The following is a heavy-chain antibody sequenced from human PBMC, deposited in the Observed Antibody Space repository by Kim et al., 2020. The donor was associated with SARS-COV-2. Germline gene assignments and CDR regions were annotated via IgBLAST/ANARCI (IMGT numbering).Heavy chain of an antibody. Sequence: DGWDTLYRESVTDRFTDSRDNAKNSLYLQMNSLRDDDTAVYYCVHGTFVSYWGQGALVTVSS. V-gene: IGHV3-74*03. D-gene: IGHD1-26*01. J-gene: IGHJ4*02. CDR3: VHGTFVSY. CDR2: DGWDT.